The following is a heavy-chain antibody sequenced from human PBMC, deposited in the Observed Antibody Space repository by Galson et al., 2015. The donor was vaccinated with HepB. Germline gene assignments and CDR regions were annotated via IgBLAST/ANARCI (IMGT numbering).Heavy chain of an antibody. CDR1: GFTFSSYW. V-gene: IGHV3-7*03. Sequence: SLRLSCAASGFTFSSYWMSWVRQAPGKGLEWVANIKQDGSEKYYVDSVKGRFTISRDNAKNSLYLQMNSLRAEETAVYYCARAPGLLWFGELSNTPKYFAYWGQGTLVTVSS. CDR2: IKQDGSEK. J-gene: IGHJ4*02. D-gene: IGHD3-10*01. CDR3: ARAPGLLWFGELSNTPKYFAY.